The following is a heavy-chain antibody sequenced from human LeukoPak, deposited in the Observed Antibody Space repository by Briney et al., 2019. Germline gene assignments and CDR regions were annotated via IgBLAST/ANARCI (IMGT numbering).Heavy chain of an antibody. Sequence: SSETLSLTCIVSGSISSYYWTWIRQPPGKGLEWNGHSYFTGNPNYNPSLKSRVTISVDPPKNQFSLKLTSVTAADTAVYYCAGLRSTVAWASFDYWGQGILVTVSS. D-gene: IGHD4-23*01. V-gene: IGHV4-59*08. CDR2: SYFTGNP. CDR1: GSISSYY. CDR3: AGLRSTVAWASFDY. J-gene: IGHJ4*02.